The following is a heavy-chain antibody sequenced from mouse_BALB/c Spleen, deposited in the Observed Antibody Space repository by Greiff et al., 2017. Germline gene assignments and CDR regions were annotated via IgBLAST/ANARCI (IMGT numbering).Heavy chain of an antibody. V-gene: IGHV1-7*01. Sequence: QVQLKESGAELAKPGASVKMSCKASGYTFTSYWMHWVKQRPGQGLEWIGYINPSTGYTEYNQKFKDKATLTADKSSSTAYMQLSSLTSEDSAVYYCARMRNYGSSFLDYWGQGTTLTVSS. CDR2: INPSTGYT. CDR3: ARMRNYGSSFLDY. CDR1: GYTFTSYW. D-gene: IGHD1-1*01. J-gene: IGHJ2*01.